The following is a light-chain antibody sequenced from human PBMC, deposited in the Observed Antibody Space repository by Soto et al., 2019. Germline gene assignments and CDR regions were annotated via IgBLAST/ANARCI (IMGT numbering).Light chain of an antibody. Sequence: EIVMTQSPATLSVPPGERATLSCRASQSVSSNLAWYQQKPGQAPRLLIYGASSRPTGIPDRFSGSGSGTDFTLTISRLEPEDFAVYYCQQYGSSSTFGQGTRLEIK. J-gene: IGKJ5*01. CDR1: QSVSSN. CDR2: GAS. CDR3: QQYGSSST. V-gene: IGKV3-20*01.